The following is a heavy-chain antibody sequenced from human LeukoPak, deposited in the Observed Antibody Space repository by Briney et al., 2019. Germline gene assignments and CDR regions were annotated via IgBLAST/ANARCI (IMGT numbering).Heavy chain of an antibody. J-gene: IGHJ6*02. D-gene: IGHD3-3*01. CDR2: ILPIFGTA. Sequence: SVRVSCKASGGTFSSYSLRWVRQAPGQGLEWVGGILPIFGTANYAQKFQGRVTITAHESTSTAYMELSSLRSEDTAVYYCARCLYYDFWSGYCPYYYYYGMDVWGQGTTVTVSS. V-gene: IGHV1-69*13. CDR3: ARCLYYDFWSGYCPYYYYYGMDV. CDR1: GGTFSSYS.